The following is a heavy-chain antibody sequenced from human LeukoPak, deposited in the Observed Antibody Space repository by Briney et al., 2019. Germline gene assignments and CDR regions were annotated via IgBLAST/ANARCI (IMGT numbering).Heavy chain of an antibody. CDR2: IYHSGST. CDR1: SGSIFSSNW. Sequence: PSGTLSLTSAVSSGSIFSSNWWRWVRQPPGKGLEWIGSIYHSGSTYYNPSLKSRVTISVDTSKNQFSLKLSSVTAADTAVYYCARHKDYYYSYMDVWGKGTTVTISS. J-gene: IGHJ6*03. CDR3: ARHKDYYYSYMDV. V-gene: IGHV4-4*02.